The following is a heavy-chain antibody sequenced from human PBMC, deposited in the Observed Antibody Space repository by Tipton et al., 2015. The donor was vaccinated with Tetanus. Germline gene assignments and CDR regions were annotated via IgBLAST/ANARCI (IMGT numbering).Heavy chain of an antibody. CDR2: IIPIFGTA. D-gene: IGHD2-21*02. CDR3: AREAYCGGDCYPGELDY. V-gene: IGHV1-69*06. Sequence: QLVQSGAEVKKPGSSVKVSCKASGGTFSSYAISWVRQAPGQGLEWMGGIIPIFGTANYAQKFQGRVTITADKSTSPAYMELSSLRSEDTAVYYCAREAYCGGDCYPGELDYWGQGTLVTVSS. CDR1: GGTFSSYA. J-gene: IGHJ4*02.